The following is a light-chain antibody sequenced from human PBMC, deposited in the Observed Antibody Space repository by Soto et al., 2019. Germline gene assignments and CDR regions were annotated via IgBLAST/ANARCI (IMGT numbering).Light chain of an antibody. CDR2: AAS. CDR3: QKYNSAPRT. Sequence: DIQMTQSPSSLSASVGDRVTITCRASQGISNYLAWYQQKPGKVPKLLIYAASTLQSGVPSRFSGSGSETDFSLTISGLQPDDVATYYCQKYNSAPRTFGPGTKVYIK. J-gene: IGKJ3*01. CDR1: QGISNY. V-gene: IGKV1-27*01.